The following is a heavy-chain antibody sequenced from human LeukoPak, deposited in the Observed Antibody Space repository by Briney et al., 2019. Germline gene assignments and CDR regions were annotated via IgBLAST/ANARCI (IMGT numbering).Heavy chain of an antibody. D-gene: IGHD3-16*02. CDR1: GSTFSSYG. V-gene: IGHV3-30*18. J-gene: IGHJ4*02. CDR2: ISYDGSNK. CDR3: AKDLGSYLDY. Sequence: GRSLRLSCAASGSTFSSYGMHWVRQAPGKGLEWVAVISYDGSNKYYADSVKGRFTISRDNSKNTLYLQMNSLRAEDTAVYYCAKDLGSYLDYWGQGTLVTVSS.